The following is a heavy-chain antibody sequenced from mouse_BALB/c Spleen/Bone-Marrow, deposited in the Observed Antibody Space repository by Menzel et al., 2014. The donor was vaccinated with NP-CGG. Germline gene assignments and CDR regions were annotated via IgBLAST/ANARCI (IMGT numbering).Heavy chain of an antibody. D-gene: IGHD1-1*01. J-gene: IGHJ3*02. CDR2: IHIDAKI. V-gene: IGHV5-6-5*01. CDR3: ARGGSGASFYVNL. CDR1: GFSPSRYW. Sequence: ESGGRLVTPGTPLTLTFTVSGFSPSRYWTSWVRQAPGEGLEWIGVIHIDAKIEYANWAKGGFTISRTSTTVDLRMSSLTTEDTATYFCARGGSGASFYVNLWGQGTLVTVS.